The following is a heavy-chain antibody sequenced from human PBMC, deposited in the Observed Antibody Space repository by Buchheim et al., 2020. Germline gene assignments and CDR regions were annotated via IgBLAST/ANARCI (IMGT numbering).Heavy chain of an antibody. J-gene: IGHJ4*02. Sequence: QVQLQQWGAGLLKPSETLSLTCAVYGGSFSGYYWSWIRQPPGKGLEWIGEINHSGSTNYNPSLKSRVTISVDTSQNQFTLKLSSVTAADTAVYYCAREGTSRYLFDYWGQGTL. V-gene: IGHV4-34*01. D-gene: IGHD1-14*01. CDR2: INHSGST. CDR3: AREGTSRYLFDY. CDR1: GGSFSGYY.